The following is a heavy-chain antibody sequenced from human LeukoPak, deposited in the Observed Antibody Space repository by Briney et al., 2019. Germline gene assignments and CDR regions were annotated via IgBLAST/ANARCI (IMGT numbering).Heavy chain of an antibody. Sequence: GASVKVSCKASGYTFTSYYMHWVRQAPGQGLEWMGIINPSGGSTSYAQKFQGRVTMTRDTSTSTVYMELSSLRSEDTAVYYCARRTRRITMIVVVTRWSWFDPWGQGTLVTVSS. D-gene: IGHD3-22*01. CDR1: GYTFTSYY. CDR2: INPSGGST. V-gene: IGHV1-46*01. J-gene: IGHJ5*02. CDR3: ARRTRRITMIVVVTRWSWFDP.